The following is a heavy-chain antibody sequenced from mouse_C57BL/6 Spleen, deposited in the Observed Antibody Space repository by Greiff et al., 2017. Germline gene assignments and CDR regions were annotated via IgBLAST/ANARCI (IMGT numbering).Heavy chain of an antibody. CDR1: GFTFSSYA. CDR3: TRRDYSMAWFAY. D-gene: IGHD2-5*01. CDR2: ISSGGDYI. Sequence: EVHLVESGEGLVKPGGSLKLSCAASGFTFSSYAMSWVRQTPEKRLEWVAYISSGGDYIYYADTVKGRFTISRDNARNTLYLQMSSLKSEDTAMYYCTRRDYSMAWFAYWGQGTPVTVSA. J-gene: IGHJ3*01. V-gene: IGHV5-9-1*02.